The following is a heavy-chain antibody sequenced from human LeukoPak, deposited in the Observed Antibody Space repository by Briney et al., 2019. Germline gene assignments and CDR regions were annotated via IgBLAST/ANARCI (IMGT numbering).Heavy chain of an antibody. V-gene: IGHV6-1*01. CDR1: GDIVSSNSAA. CDR2: TYYRSKWYN. J-gene: IGHJ5*02. D-gene: IGHD6-19*01. Sequence: SQTLSLTCAISGDIVSSNSAAWNWIRQSPSRGLEWLGRTYYRSKWYNDYAVSVKSRITINPDTSKNQFSLQLNSVTPEDTAVYYCARVGRWLVQNWFDPWGQGTLVTVSS. CDR3: ARVGRWLVQNWFDP.